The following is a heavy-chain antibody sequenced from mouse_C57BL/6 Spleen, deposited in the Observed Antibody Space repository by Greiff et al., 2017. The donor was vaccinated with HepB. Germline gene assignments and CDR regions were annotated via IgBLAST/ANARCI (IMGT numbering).Heavy chain of an antibody. J-gene: IGHJ2*01. V-gene: IGHV14-4*01. CDR2: IDPENGDT. CDR1: GFNIKDDY. D-gene: IGHD2-3*01. CDR3: TTYNGYYFDY. Sequence: DVKLQESGAELVRPGASVKLSCTASGFNIKDDYMHWVKQRPEQGLEWIGWIDPENGDTEYASKFQGKATITADTSSNTAYLQLSSLTSEDTAVYYCTTYNGYYFDYWGQGTTLTVSS.